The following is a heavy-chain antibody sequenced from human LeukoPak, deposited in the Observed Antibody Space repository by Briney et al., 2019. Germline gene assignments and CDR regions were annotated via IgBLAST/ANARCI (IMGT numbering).Heavy chain of an antibody. J-gene: IGHJ4*02. V-gene: IGHV4-59*01. CDR2: IYYSGST. CDR3: ARAGAVLPREGSTQPYYFDY. CDR1: GGSISSYY. Sequence: PSETLSLTCTVSGGSISSYYWSWIRQPPGKGLEWIGYIYYSGSTNYNPSLKSRVTISVDTSKNQFSLKLSSVTAADTAVYYCARAGAVLPREGSTQPYYFDYWGQGTLVTVSS. D-gene: IGHD3-10*01.